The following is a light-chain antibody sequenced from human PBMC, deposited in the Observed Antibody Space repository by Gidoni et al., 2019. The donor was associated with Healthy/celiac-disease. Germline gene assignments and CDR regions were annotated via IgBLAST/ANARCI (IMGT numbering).Light chain of an antibody. CDR3: QQYGSSRT. Sequence: EIVLTQSPGTLSLSPGERATLSCRASQSVSRSYLAWYQQKPGQAPRLLIYGASSRATGIPDRFSGSGSGTDFTLTISRLEPEDFAVYYCQQYGSSRTFXQXTKVEIK. CDR2: GAS. V-gene: IGKV3-20*01. J-gene: IGKJ1*01. CDR1: QSVSRSY.